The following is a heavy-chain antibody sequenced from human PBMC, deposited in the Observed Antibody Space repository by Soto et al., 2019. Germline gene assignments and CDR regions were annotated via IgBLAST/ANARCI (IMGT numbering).Heavy chain of an antibody. CDR3: ATPPTVTHGGYFDY. CDR1: GFTFSSYA. Sequence: GGSLRLSCAASGFTFSSYAMSWVRQAPGKGLEWVSAISGSGGSTYYAEYVKGRFTISRDNSKNTLYLQMNSLRAEDTAVYYCATPPTVTHGGYFDYWGQGTLVTVSS. CDR2: ISGSGGST. D-gene: IGHD4-17*01. V-gene: IGHV3-23*01. J-gene: IGHJ4*02.